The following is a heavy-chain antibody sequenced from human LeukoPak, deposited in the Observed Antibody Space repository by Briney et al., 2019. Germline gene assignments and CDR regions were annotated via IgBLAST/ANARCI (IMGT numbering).Heavy chain of an antibody. J-gene: IGHJ3*01. CDR1: GGSISTYY. CDR3: ARESSSLGALDF. CDR2: IYYTGSA. D-gene: IGHD6-13*01. V-gene: IGHV4-59*01. Sequence: KTSETLSLTCTVSGGSISTYYWSWIRQPPGMGLEWIGRIYYTGSANYNPSLKSRVTISVDTSKNQFSLKVTSVTAADTAVYYCARESSSLGALDFRGQGTMVTVSS.